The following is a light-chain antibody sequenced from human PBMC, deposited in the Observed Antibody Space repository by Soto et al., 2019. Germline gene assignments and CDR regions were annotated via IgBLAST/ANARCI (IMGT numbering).Light chain of an antibody. CDR1: QSVNNY. J-gene: IGKJ5*01. CDR2: DTS. CDR3: QQRRNWPIT. Sequence: EIVLTQSPATLSLSPGERATLSCRASQSVNNYLAWYQQKPGQAPRLLIFDTSNRATGIPARFTGSGSGTDFTLTISSLEPEDFAVYYCQQRRNWPITFGQGTRLEIK. V-gene: IGKV3-11*01.